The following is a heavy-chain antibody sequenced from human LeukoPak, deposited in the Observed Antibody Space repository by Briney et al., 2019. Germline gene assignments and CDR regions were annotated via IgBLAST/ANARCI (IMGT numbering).Heavy chain of an antibody. V-gene: IGHV3-30*04. CDR3: ARDGLYYFDY. CDR2: ISYDGSNK. J-gene: IGHJ4*02. Sequence: PGGSLRLSCAASGFTFSSYAMHWVRQAPGKGLEWMAVISYDGSNKYYADSVKGRFTISRDNSKNTLYLQMNSLRAEDTAVYYCARDGLYYFDYWGQGTLVTVSS. CDR1: GFTFSSYA. D-gene: IGHD2/OR15-2a*01.